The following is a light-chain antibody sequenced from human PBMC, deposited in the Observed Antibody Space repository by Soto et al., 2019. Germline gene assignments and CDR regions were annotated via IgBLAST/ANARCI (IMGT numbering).Light chain of an antibody. CDR1: QSVSSY. Sequence: EIVLTQSPATLSLSPGERATLSCRASQSVSSYLAWHQQKPGQAPRLLIYDASNRATGIPARFSGSGSGTEFTLTISSLQSEDFAVYYCQQYKNWPPITFGQGTRLEIK. J-gene: IGKJ5*01. CDR2: DAS. CDR3: QQYKNWPPIT. V-gene: IGKV3-11*01.